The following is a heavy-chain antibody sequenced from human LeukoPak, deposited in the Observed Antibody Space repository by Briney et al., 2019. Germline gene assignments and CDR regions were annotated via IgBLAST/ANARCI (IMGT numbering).Heavy chain of an antibody. D-gene: IGHD3-9*01. Sequence: SVKVSCKASGGTFSSYAISWVRQAPGRGLEWMGGIIPIFGTANYAQKFQGRVTITADESTSTAYMELSSLRSEDTAVYYCARNRDILTGPAWYYYYYMDVWDKGTTVTVSS. CDR3: ARNRDILTGPAWYYYYYMDV. V-gene: IGHV1-69*01. CDR2: IIPIFGTA. CDR1: GGTFSSYA. J-gene: IGHJ6*03.